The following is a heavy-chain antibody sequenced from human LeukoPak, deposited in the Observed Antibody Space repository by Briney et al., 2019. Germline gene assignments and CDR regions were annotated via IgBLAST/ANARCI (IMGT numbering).Heavy chain of an antibody. V-gene: IGHV3-30*04. CDR3: AKGIAAAGTGRGLDY. CDR1: GFTFSSYA. Sequence: GGSLRLSCAASGFTFSSYAMHWVRQAPGKGLEWVAVISYDGSNKYYADSVKGRFTISGDNSKNTLYLQMNSLRAEDTAVYYCAKGIAAAGTGRGLDYWGQGTLVTVSS. CDR2: ISYDGSNK. D-gene: IGHD6-13*01. J-gene: IGHJ4*02.